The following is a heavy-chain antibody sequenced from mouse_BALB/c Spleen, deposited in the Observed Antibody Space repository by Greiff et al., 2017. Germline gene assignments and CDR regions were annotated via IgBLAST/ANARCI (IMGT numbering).Heavy chain of an antibody. CDR3: APYGSSPAWFAY. CDR2: IDPANGNT. Sequence: VHVKQSGAELVKPGASVKLSCTASGFNIKDTYMHWVKQRPEQGLEWIGRIDPANGNTKYDPKFQGKATITADTSSNTAYLQLSSLTSEDTAVYYCAPYGSSPAWFAYWGQGTLVTVSA. CDR1: GFNIKDTY. D-gene: IGHD1-1*01. V-gene: IGHV14-3*02. J-gene: IGHJ3*01.